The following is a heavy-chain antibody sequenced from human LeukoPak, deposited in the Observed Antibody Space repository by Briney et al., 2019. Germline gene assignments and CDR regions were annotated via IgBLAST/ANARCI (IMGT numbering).Heavy chain of an antibody. CDR1: GNSISSGDNY. CDR3: ARGGAAAGTWWFDP. Sequence: SETLSLTCTVSGNSISSGDNYWSWIRQPAGKGLEWIGRIYTSGSTNYDPSLKSRVTISVDTSKNQFSLKLSSVTAADPAVYYCARGGAAAGTWWFDPWGQGTLVTVSS. CDR2: IYTSGST. J-gene: IGHJ5*02. D-gene: IGHD6-13*01. V-gene: IGHV4-61*02.